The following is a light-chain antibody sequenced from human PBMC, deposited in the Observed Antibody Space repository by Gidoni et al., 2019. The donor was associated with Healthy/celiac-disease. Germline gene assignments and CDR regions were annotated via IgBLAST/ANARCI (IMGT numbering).Light chain of an antibody. Sequence: QSALTQPRSVSGSPGQSVTIPCTGTSSDVGGYNYVSWYHQHPGKAPELMIYDVSKRPSGVPDRFSGSKSGNTASLTISGLQAEDEADYYCCSYAGSAYVFGTGTKVTV. J-gene: IGLJ1*01. CDR2: DVS. V-gene: IGLV2-11*01. CDR1: SSDVGGYNY. CDR3: CSYAGSAYV.